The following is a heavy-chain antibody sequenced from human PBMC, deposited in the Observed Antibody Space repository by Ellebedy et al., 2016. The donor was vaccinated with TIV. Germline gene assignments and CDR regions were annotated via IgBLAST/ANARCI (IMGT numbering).Heavy chain of an antibody. J-gene: IGHJ4*02. CDR3: ARDAGYDSAGYYPGH. D-gene: IGHD3-22*01. V-gene: IGHV3-49*03. CDR1: GFTFGDYS. Sequence: GGSLRLSCTASGFTFGDYSMHWIRQAPGKGLEWVGFIRNKASGGTTEYAASVKGRFTISRDNAKNSLYLQMNSLRDEDTAVYYCARDAGYDSAGYYPGHWGQGTRVTVSS. CDR2: IRNKASGGTT.